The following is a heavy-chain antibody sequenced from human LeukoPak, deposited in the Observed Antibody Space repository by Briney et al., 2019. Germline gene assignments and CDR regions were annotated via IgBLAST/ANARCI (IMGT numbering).Heavy chain of an antibody. CDR2: ISAYNGNT. Sequence: ASVNVSCKASGYTFTSYGISWVRQAPGQGLEWMGWISAYNGNTNYAQKLQGRVTMTTDTSTSTAYMELRSLRSDDTAVYYCARDLTQWLVRLWGYWGQGTLVTVSS. D-gene: IGHD6-19*01. V-gene: IGHV1-18*01. CDR3: ARDLTQWLVRLWGY. J-gene: IGHJ4*02. CDR1: GYTFTSYG.